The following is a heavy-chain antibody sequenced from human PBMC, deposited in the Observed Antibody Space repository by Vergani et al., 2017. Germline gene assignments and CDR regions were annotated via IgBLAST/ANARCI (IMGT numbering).Heavy chain of an antibody. CDR1: GFTFSNYG. CDR2: ISGSGGST. D-gene: IGHD4-17*01. CDR3: AKDLTTTVTA. V-gene: IGHV3-23*04. Sequence: EVQLVESGGGVVQPGRSLRLSCAASGFTFSNYGMHWVRQAPGKGLEWVSAISGSGGSTDYADSGKGRFTISRDNSKNTLYLQMNSLRAEDTAVYYCAKDLTTTVTAWGQGTLVTVSS. J-gene: IGHJ5*02.